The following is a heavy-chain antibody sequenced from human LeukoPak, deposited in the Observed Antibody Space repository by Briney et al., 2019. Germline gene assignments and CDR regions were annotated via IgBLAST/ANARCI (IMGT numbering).Heavy chain of an antibody. Sequence: HRGGSLRLSCAASGFTFSGYGMSWVRQAPGKGLEWVSEISGGGDSTHYADSVKGRFTISRDNSKNTLYLQMNSLRDEDTAVYYCATGPRISGWAYFEYWGQGTLVTVSS. CDR1: GFTFSGYG. V-gene: IGHV3-23*01. J-gene: IGHJ4*02. CDR3: ATGPRISGWAYFEY. CDR2: ISGGGDST. D-gene: IGHD6-19*01.